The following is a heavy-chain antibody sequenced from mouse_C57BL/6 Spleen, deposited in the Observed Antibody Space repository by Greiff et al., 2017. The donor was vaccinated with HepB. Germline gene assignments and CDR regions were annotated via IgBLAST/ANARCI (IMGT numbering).Heavy chain of an antibody. J-gene: IGHJ2*01. D-gene: IGHD3-2*02. CDR3: ARAGQLRLRYYFDY. CDR1: GYSFTGYY. CDR2: INPSTGGT. V-gene: IGHV1-42*01. Sequence: EVQLQQSGPELVKPGASVKISCKASGYSFTGYYMNWVKQSPEKSLEWIGEINPSTGGTTYNQKFKAKATLTVDKSSSTAYMQLKSLTYEDSAVYYCARAGQLRLRYYFDYWGQGTTLTVSS.